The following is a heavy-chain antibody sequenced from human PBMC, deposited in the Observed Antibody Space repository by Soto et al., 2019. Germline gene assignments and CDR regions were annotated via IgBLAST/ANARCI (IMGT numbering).Heavy chain of an antibody. J-gene: IGHJ4*02. CDR2: ISYDGNNK. V-gene: IGHV3-30*03. CDR3: ARDSRQWLVSDY. CDR1: GFNFSSYG. D-gene: IGHD6-19*01. Sequence: PGGSLRLSCTVAGFNFSSYGIHWVRQAPGKGLEWVAVISYDGNNKYYAESVKGRRFTISRDNSKNTVYLQVNSLRVNATAVYYCARDSRQWLVSDYWGQGTLVTVSS.